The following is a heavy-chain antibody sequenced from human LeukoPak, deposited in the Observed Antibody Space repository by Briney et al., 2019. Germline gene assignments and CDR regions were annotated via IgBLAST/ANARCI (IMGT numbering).Heavy chain of an antibody. Sequence: GGSLRLSCAASGFTFSSYDMHWVRQATGKGLEWVSAIGTAGDTYYPGSVKGRFTISRENAKNSLYLQMNSLRAGDTAVYYCARGYYDSSGYSFGYYMDVWGKGTTVTISS. D-gene: IGHD3-22*01. J-gene: IGHJ6*03. CDR3: ARGYYDSSGYSFGYYMDV. CDR1: GFTFSSYD. CDR2: IGTAGDT. V-gene: IGHV3-13*01.